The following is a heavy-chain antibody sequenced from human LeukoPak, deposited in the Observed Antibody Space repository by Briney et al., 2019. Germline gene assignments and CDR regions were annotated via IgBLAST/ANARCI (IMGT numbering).Heavy chain of an antibody. J-gene: IGHJ4*02. D-gene: IGHD6-13*01. CDR1: RFTFTASW. CDR2: LIGYVSKT. Sequence: VGALRLSSTAPRFTFTASWAHWVRATPQERRWCGTRLIGYVSKTTYADSVKGRFTVSRDNAKNKLYPQMSSMRAEDTAVYYCTRGKSLAAAAGTDNFDYWGQGTLVTVSS. V-gene: IGHV3-74*01. CDR3: TRGKSLAAAAGTDNFDY.